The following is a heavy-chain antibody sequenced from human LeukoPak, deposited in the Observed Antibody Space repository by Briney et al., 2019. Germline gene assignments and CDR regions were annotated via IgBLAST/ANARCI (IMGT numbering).Heavy chain of an antibody. CDR1: GFAFSRHG. CDR2: IPYDGSNK. Sequence: GGSLRLSCAASGFAFSRHGIHWVRQAPGKGLEWVAFIPYDGSNKFYADSVKGRFTISRDNSKNTLYLQMNSLRAEDTAVYYCARGFCSGGNCPHFDYWGQGTLVTVSS. CDR3: ARGFCSGGNCPHFDY. J-gene: IGHJ4*02. D-gene: IGHD2-15*01. V-gene: IGHV3-30*02.